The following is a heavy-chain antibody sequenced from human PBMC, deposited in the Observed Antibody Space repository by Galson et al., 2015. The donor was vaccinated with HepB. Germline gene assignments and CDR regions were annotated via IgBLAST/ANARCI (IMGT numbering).Heavy chain of an antibody. CDR3: TLQMYDFWSGYPSRFYYMDV. Sequence: SLRLSCAASELTLSNAWMNWVRQAPGKGLEWVGRIKSKTDGATTDYGAPVKGRFTISRDDSENMVYLQMNSLRSEDTALYYCTLQMYDFWSGYPSRFYYMDVWGKGTTVTVSS. CDR2: IKSKTDGATT. J-gene: IGHJ6*03. V-gene: IGHV3-15*01. CDR1: ELTLSNAW. D-gene: IGHD3-3*01.